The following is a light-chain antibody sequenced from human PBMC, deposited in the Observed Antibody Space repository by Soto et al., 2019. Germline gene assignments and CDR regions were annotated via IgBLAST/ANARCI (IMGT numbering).Light chain of an antibody. CDR2: EVS. J-gene: IGLJ1*01. CDR3: SSYAGSNTYV. Sequence: QSVLTQPPSASGSPGQSVTISCTGTSSDVGAYNYVSWYQQHPGKAPKLMIYEVSKRLSGVPDRFSGSKSGNTASLTVSGLQAEDETDYYCSSYAGSNTYVFGTGTKVTV. CDR1: SSDVGAYNY. V-gene: IGLV2-8*01.